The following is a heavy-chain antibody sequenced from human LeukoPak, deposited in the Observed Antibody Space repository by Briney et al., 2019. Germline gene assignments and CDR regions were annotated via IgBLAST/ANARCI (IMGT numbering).Heavy chain of an antibody. CDR1: GGSISSGSYY. V-gene: IGHV4-61*02. D-gene: IGHD2-2*01. CDR2: IYPSGST. CDR3: ARDGGGEYCSSTSCYLRYYMDV. J-gene: IGHJ6*03. Sequence: PSETLSLTCTVSGGSISSGSYYWSWIRQPAGKGLEWIGGIYPSGSTSYNPSLKSRVTISLDTSKNQFSLNLNSLTAADTAVYYCARDGGGEYCSSTSCYLRYYMDVWGKGTTVTVSS.